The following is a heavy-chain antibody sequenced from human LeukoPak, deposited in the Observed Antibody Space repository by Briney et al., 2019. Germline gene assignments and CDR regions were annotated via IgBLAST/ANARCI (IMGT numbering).Heavy chain of an antibody. J-gene: IGHJ4*02. CDR2: ISSSSDTI. CDR1: GFSFSDSG. Sequence: GRSLRLSCAASGFSFSDSGMHWVRQAPGKGLEWVSSISSSSDTIYYADSVKGRFTISRDNGKNSLYLQMNSLRAEDTAVYYCASGMRVGPNIWGQGTLVTVSS. V-gene: IGHV3-48*04. D-gene: IGHD1-26*01. CDR3: ASGMRVGPNI.